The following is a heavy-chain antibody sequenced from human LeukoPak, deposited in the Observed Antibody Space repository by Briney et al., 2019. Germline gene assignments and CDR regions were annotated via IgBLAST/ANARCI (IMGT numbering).Heavy chain of an antibody. CDR2: IIPIFGTA. V-gene: IGHV1-69*13. D-gene: IGHD1-7*01. Sequence: GASVKVSCKASGGTFSSYAISWVRQAPGQGLEWMGGIIPIFGTANYAQKFQGRVTITADESTSTAYMELSSLRSEDTAVCYCARGNWNYQTFDYWGQGTLVTVSS. J-gene: IGHJ4*02. CDR3: ARGNWNYQTFDY. CDR1: GGTFSSYA.